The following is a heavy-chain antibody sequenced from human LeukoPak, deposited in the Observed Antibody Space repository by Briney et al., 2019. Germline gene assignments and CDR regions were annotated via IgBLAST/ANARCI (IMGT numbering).Heavy chain of an antibody. J-gene: IGHJ3*02. D-gene: IGHD3-22*01. CDR1: GGSISSGGYS. V-gene: IGHV4-30-2*01. CDR3: ARDGGDYYDSSGYYSKAFDI. Sequence: SETLSLTCAVSGGSISSGGYSWSWIRQPPGKGLEWIGYICHSGSTYYNPSLKSRVTISVDRSKNQFSLKLSSVTAADTAVYYCARDGGDYYDSSGYYSKAFDIWGQGTMVTVSS. CDR2: ICHSGST.